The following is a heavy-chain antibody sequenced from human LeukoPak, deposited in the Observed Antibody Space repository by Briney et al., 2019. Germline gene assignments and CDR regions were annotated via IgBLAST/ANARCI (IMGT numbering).Heavy chain of an antibody. D-gene: IGHD2-2*01. J-gene: IGHJ5*02. V-gene: IGHV1-2*02. CDR1: GYTFTGYY. CDR3: ARDVDWDFRGYCSSTSCYGGVRFDP. CDR2: INPNSGGT. Sequence: GASVKVSCKASGYTFTGYYMHWVRQAPGQGLEWMGWINPNSGGTNYAQKFQGRVTMTRDTSISTAYMELSRLRSDDTAVYYCARDVDWDFRGYCSSTSCYGGVRFDPWGQGTLVTVSS.